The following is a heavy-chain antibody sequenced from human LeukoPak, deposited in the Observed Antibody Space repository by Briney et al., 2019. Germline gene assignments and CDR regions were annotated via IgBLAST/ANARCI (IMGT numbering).Heavy chain of an antibody. D-gene: IGHD4-17*01. J-gene: IGHJ4*02. CDR2: MNPNSGNT. CDR1: GYTFTSYD. Sequence: ASVKVSCKASGYTFTSYDINWVRQATGQGLEWMGWMNPNSGNTGYAQKFQGRVTMTRNTSISTAYMELSSLRSEDTAVYYCARLPQDYGDYLDPRGDDYWGQGTLVTVSS. V-gene: IGHV1-8*01. CDR3: ARLPQDYGDYLDPRGDDY.